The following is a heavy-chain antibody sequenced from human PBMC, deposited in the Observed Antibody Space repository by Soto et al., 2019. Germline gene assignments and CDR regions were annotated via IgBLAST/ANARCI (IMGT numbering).Heavy chain of an antibody. CDR1: GFTFTTYA. CDR3: AHPREYGVFDAFDI. D-gene: IGHD4-17*01. V-gene: IGHV3-23*01. J-gene: IGHJ3*02. CDR2: ISSNGGTT. Sequence: GGSLRLSCAASGFTFTTYAMNWVRQAPGKGLEWVSAISSNGGTTYYADSVRGRFTISRDNSINTLYLQMSSLRTEDTAVYYCAHPREYGVFDAFDIWGQGTMVTVSS.